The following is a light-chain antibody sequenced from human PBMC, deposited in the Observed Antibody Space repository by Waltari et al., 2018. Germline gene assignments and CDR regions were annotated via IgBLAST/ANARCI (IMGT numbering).Light chain of an antibody. V-gene: IGKV1-5*03. Sequence: DIQMTQSPSTLSASVVDRVIITCRASQSISSWLAWYQQKPGTAPKLLIYKASTLESGVPSRFSGSGSGTEFTLTINSLQPDDFATYYCQQYNGYWTFGQGTKVEIK. CDR2: KAS. CDR3: QQYNGYWT. J-gene: IGKJ1*01. CDR1: QSISSW.